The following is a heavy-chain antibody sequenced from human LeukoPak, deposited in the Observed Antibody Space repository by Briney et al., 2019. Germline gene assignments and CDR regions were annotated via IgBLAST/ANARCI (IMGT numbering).Heavy chain of an antibody. Sequence: PGGSLRLSCEVSGIYFIHAWFSWVRQAPGKGLEWIGHVKGGSDAEPADYAASVKGRFIISRADSGNTLYLQMDSLRTEDTAVYYCTTRGGSFSIFDYWGQGTLVTVSS. J-gene: IGHJ4*02. CDR3: TTRGGSFSIFDY. D-gene: IGHD1-26*01. CDR2: VKGGSDAEPA. V-gene: IGHV3-15*01. CDR1: GIYFIHAW.